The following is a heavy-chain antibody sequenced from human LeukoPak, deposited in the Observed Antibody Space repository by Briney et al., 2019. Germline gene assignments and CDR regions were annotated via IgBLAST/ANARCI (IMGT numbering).Heavy chain of an antibody. J-gene: IGHJ4*02. CDR1: GFTFSSYA. CDR3: ARDLGDCHDY. D-gene: IGHD2-21*02. Sequence: GGSLRLSCAASGFTFSSYAMHWVRQAPGKGLEWVAVISYDGSNKYYADSVKGRFTISRDNSKNTLYLQMNSLRAEDTAVYYCARDLGDCHDYWGQGTLVTVSS. CDR2: ISYDGSNK. V-gene: IGHV3-30*04.